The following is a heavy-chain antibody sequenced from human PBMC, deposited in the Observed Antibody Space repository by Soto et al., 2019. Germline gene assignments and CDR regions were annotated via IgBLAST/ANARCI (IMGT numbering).Heavy chain of an antibody. CDR2: IYHSGST. CDR3: ARGNIVLVPAASNWFDP. D-gene: IGHD2-2*01. J-gene: IGHJ5*02. Sequence: PSETLSLTCAVSGGSISSGGYSWSWIRQPPGKGLEWIGYIYHSGSTYYNPSLKSRVTISVDRSKNQFSLKLSSVTAADTAVYYCARGNIVLVPAASNWFDPWGQGTLVTVSS. V-gene: IGHV4-30-2*01. CDR1: GGSISSGGYS.